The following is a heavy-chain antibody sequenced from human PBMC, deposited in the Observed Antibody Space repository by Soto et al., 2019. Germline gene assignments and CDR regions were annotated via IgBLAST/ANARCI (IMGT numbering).Heavy chain of an antibody. CDR2: IYYSGST. V-gene: IGHV4-59*01. D-gene: IGHD3-10*01. Sequence: SETLSLTCTVSGGSISSYYWSWIRQPPGKGLEWIGYIYYSGSTNYNPSLKSRVTISVDTSKNQFSLKLSSVTAADTAVYYCARDHTFGGSYYHQASWFDPWGQGTLVTVSS. CDR3: ARDHTFGGSYYHQASWFDP. CDR1: GGSISSYY. J-gene: IGHJ5*02.